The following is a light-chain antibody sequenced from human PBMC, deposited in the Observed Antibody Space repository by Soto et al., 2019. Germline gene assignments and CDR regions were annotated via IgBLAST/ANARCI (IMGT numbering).Light chain of an antibody. CDR1: QSLLHSNGYNY. V-gene: IGKV2-28*01. Sequence: DIVMTQSPLTLPVTPGEPASISCWSSQSLLHSNGYNYLDWYLQKPGQSPQLLIYLGSNRASGVPDRFSGSGSGTDFTLKISRVEAVDVGVYYCMQALQTSYTFGQGTKLEIK. CDR3: MQALQTSYT. J-gene: IGKJ2*01. CDR2: LGS.